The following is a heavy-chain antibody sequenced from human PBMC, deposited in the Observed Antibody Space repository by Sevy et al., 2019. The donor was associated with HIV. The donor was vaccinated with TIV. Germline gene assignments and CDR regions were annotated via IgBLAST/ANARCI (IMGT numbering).Heavy chain of an antibody. V-gene: IGHV1-24*01. CDR1: GYTLTKLA. Sequence: GTVKVSCKVSGYTLTKLAMHWVRQAPRKGLERRGTFDPEDRETIYAQEFQGRVTMSEDTSIDTAYMELSSLRSEATAVCYCAITKDYYDNSGSPFDYWGQGTLVIVSS. CDR3: AITKDYYDNSGSPFDY. J-gene: IGHJ4*02. CDR2: FDPEDRET. D-gene: IGHD3-22*01.